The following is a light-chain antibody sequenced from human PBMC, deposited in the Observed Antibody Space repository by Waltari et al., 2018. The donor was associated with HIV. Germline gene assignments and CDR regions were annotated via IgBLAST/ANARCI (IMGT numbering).Light chain of an antibody. CDR2: AAS. J-gene: IGKJ1*01. CDR3: QRYNRAPGA. Sequence: DMELTQSPTSLSASIGDRVSITCRASEGISDYLAWYQQGPAKVPKLLIYAASTLVSGVPSRFSGSGSGTHFTLTINGLQPEDVATYYCQRYNRAPGAFGQGTKVEIK. CDR1: EGISDY. V-gene: IGKV1-27*01.